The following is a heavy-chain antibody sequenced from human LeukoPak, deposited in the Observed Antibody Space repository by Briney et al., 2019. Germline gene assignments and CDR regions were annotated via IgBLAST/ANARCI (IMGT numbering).Heavy chain of an antibody. D-gene: IGHD2-15*01. CDR2: ITSSSIYI. Sequence: GGSLRLSCAASGFTFSRYNMNWVRQAPGKWLEWVSSITSSSIYIYYADSMKGRFTISRDNAKNSLYLQMNSLRAEDTAVYYCARGDEVVAADYYYYMDVWGKGTTVTISS. V-gene: IGHV3-21*01. CDR1: GFTFSRYN. CDR3: ARGDEVVAADYYYYMDV. J-gene: IGHJ6*03.